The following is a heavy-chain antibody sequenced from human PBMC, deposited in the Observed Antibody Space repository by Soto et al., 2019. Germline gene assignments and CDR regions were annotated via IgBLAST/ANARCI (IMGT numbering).Heavy chain of an antibody. CDR2: ISPYNDYT. V-gene: IGHV1-18*01. CDR3: ARGGYYDNVWKKLNYYGLDV. J-gene: IGHJ6*01. CDR1: GYTFIRYG. D-gene: IGHD3-16*01. Sequence: QVQLVQSAAEVKKPGASVKVSCKASGYTFIRYGITWVRQAPGQGLEWVGWISPYNDYTENAQKFHGRVTMTTDTSKKTVNMALRGLRSDDTAVYYCARGGYYDNVWKKLNYYGLDVWGQGTTVTVSS.